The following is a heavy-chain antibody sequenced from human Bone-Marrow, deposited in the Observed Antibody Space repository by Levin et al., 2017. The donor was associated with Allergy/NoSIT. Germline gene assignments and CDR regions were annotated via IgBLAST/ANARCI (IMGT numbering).Heavy chain of an antibody. CDR2: LIPILGTP. Sequence: SVKVSCKASGSTFSSYAISWVRQAPGHGLEWMGTLIPILGTPNYSQKFQARVTITADESTSTAYMELSSLRSEDTAVYYCARLFGYDTSGYYIYPCDNWGQGTLVTVSS. CDR1: GSTFSSYA. D-gene: IGHD3-22*01. CDR3: ARLFGYDTSGYYIYPCDN. J-gene: IGHJ4*02. V-gene: IGHV1-69*13.